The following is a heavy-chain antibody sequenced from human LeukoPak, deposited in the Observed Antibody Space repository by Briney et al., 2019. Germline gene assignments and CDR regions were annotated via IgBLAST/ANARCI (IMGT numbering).Heavy chain of an antibody. V-gene: IGHV4-39*01. D-gene: IGHD5-18*01. J-gene: IGHJ5*02. CDR3: ARSNSYGPLDVIWFDP. CDR1: GGSISSISYY. Sequence: KSSETLSLTCTVSGGSISSISYYWGWIRQPPGKGLEWIGSIYYSGSTYYNPSLKSRVTISVDTSKNQFSLKLSSVTAADTAVYYCARSNSYGPLDVIWFDPWGQGTLVTVSS. CDR2: IYYSGST.